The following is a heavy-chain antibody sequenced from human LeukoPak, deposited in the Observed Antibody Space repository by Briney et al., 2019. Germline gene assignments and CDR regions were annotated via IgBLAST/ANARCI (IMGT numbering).Heavy chain of an antibody. J-gene: IGHJ5*01. CDR2: INPNSGET. CDR1: GFTITGAY. V-gene: IGHV1-2*02. D-gene: IGHD3-9*01. CDR3: ARVLFNSGYDS. Sequence: ASVKVSCKASGFTITGAYMHWVRQAPGQGLERMGWINPNSGETRYEQKFQGRVTMTRDTSIDTVHMELGSLTPDDTAVYYCARVLFNSGYDSWGQGTLVTVSS.